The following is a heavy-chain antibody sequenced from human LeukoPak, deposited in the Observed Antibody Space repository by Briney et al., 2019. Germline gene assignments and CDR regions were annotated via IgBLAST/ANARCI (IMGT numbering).Heavy chain of an antibody. CDR1: GFTFSSYA. D-gene: IGHD3-22*01. V-gene: IGHV3-23*01. J-gene: IGHJ4*02. Sequence: GGSLRLSCAASGFTFSSYAMSWVRQAPGKGLEWVSIISGSDGSTYYTASVKGRFTISRDNSKNTMYLQMDSLRAEATAVYYCAKRTNHYETSGYYYAFDYWGQGTLVTVSS. CDR2: ISGSDGST. CDR3: AKRTNHYETSGYYYAFDY.